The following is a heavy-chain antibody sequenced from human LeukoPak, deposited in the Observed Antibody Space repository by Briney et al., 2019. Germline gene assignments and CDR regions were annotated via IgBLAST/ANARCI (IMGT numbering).Heavy chain of an antibody. CDR2: ISAYNGNT. J-gene: IGHJ4*02. CDR3: ARVRDVLLWFGGPHRNFDY. D-gene: IGHD3-10*01. Sequence: ASVKVSCKASGYTFTSYGISWVRQAPGQGLEWMGWISAYNGNTNYAQKLQGRVTMTTDTSTSTAYMELRSLRSDDTAVYYCARVRDVLLWFGGPHRNFDYWGQGTLVTVSS. V-gene: IGHV1-18*04. CDR1: GYTFTSYG.